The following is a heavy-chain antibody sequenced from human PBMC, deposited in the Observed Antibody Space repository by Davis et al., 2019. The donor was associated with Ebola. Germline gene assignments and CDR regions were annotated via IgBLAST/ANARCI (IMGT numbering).Heavy chain of an antibody. Sequence: GESLKISCAASGFTFSSYWIHWVRQTPGKGLVWVSRIKIDGSSTTYADSVKGRFTISRDNAKNTLYLQMNSLRAEDRAVYYCARDSDWNYDYWGQGTLVTVSS. CDR3: ARDSDWNYDY. CDR2: IKIDGSST. D-gene: IGHD1-1*01. J-gene: IGHJ4*02. V-gene: IGHV3-74*01. CDR1: GFTFSSYW.